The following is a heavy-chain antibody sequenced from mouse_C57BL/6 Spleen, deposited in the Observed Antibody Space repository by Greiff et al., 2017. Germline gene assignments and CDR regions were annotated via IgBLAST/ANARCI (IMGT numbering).Heavy chain of an antibody. CDR3: ARGGQRGRFDY. CDR2: ISDGGSYT. Sequence: EVQGVESGGGLVKPGGSLKLSCAASGFTFSSYAMSWVRQTPEKRLEWVATISDGGSYTYYPDNVKGRFTISRDNAKNNLYLQMSHLKSEDTAMYYCARGGQRGRFDYWGQGTTLTVSS. V-gene: IGHV5-4*01. J-gene: IGHJ2*01. CDR1: GFTFSSYA. D-gene: IGHD3-3*01.